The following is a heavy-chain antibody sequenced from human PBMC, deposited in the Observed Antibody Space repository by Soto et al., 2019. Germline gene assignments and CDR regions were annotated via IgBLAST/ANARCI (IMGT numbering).Heavy chain of an antibody. CDR2: ISCSSGSI. CDR1: GFTFDDYA. Sequence: GGSLRLSCAASGFTFDDYAMHWVRQAPGKGLEWVSGISCSSGSIDYADSVKGRFTISRDNSKNTLYLQMNSLRAEDTAVYYCAKRAGSSSGLLYYYYYGMDVWGQGTTVTVSS. J-gene: IGHJ6*02. D-gene: IGHD6-19*01. CDR3: AKRAGSSSGLLYYYYYGMDV. V-gene: IGHV3-9*01.